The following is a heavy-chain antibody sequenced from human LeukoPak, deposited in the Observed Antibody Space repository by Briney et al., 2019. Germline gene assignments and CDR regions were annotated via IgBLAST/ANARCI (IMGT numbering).Heavy chain of an antibody. CDR3: ARPAGRDYYDSSGYVLY. J-gene: IGHJ4*02. CDR2: ISAYNGNT. D-gene: IGHD3-22*01. V-gene: IGHV1-18*01. CDR1: GYTFTSYS. Sequence: ASVKVSCKASGYTFTSYSISWVRQAPGQGLEWMGRISAYNGNTDYAQKFQGRVTRTTDTSTSTAYMELRSLRSDDTAMYYCARPAGRDYYDSSGYVLYWGQGTLVTVSS.